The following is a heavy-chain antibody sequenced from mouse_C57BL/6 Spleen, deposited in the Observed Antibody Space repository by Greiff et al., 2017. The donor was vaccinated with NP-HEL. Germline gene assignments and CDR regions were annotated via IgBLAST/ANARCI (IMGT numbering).Heavy chain of an antibody. D-gene: IGHD2-4*01. V-gene: IGHV1-26*01. J-gene: IGHJ2*01. CDR2: INPNNGGT. Sequence: VQLQQSGPELVKPGASVKISCKASGYTFTDYYMNWVKQSHGKSLEWIGDINPNNGGTSYNQKFKGKATLTVDKSSSTAYMELRSLTSEDSAVYYCAGIYYDYDGHYFDYWGQGTTLTVSS. CDR1: GYTFTDYY. CDR3: AGIYYDYDGHYFDY.